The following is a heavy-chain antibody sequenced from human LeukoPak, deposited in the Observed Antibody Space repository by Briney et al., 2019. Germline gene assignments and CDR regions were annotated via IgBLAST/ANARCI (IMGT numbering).Heavy chain of an antibody. Sequence: GGSLRLSCTASGFTFSGYSMNWIRKAPGKGLEWVSSFGTRSTSVYHAGSVKGRFAISRDNAKNSLYLQMNSLRAEDTALYYCAREVSEGFDFWGQGTLVTVSS. J-gene: IGHJ4*02. CDR3: AREVSEGFDF. V-gene: IGHV3-21*01. D-gene: IGHD3-22*01. CDR1: GFTFSGYS. CDR2: FGTRSTSV.